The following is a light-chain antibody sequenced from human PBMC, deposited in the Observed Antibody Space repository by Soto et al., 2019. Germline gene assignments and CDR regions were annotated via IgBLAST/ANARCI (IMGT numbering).Light chain of an antibody. Sequence: QSVLTQPPSVSGAPGQRVTISCTGSSSNIGAGYDVHWYQQLPGTAPKLLIYGNINRPSGVPDRFSGSKSGTSASLAITGVQAEDEADYYCQSYDTSLNGVLFGGGTKVTVL. CDR3: QSYDTSLNGVL. V-gene: IGLV1-40*01. CDR1: SSNIGAGYD. J-gene: IGLJ2*01. CDR2: GNI.